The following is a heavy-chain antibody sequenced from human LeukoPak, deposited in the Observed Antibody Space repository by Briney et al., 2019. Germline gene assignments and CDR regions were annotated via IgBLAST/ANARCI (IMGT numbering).Heavy chain of an antibody. CDR2: INPNSGGT. CDR3: ARDYGSGSYYEENWFDP. Sequence: ASVKVSCKVSGYTLTELSMHWVRQAPGQGLEWMGLINPNSGGTNYAQKFQGRVTMTRDTSISTAYMELSRLRSDDTAVYYCARDYGSGSYYEENWFDPWGQGTLVTVSS. V-gene: IGHV1-2*02. J-gene: IGHJ5*02. CDR1: GYTLTELS. D-gene: IGHD3-10*01.